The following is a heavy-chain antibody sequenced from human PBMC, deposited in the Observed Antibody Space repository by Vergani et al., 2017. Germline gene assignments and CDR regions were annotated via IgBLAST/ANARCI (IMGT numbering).Heavy chain of an antibody. Sequence: QVQLQESGPGLVKPSETLSLTCTVSGGSISSYYWSWIRQPPGKGLEWIGYIYYSGSTNYNPSLTSRVTISVDTSKNQFSLKLSSVTAADTALYYCARGRTSDTHLFDPWGQGTLVTVSS. CDR3: ARGRTSDTHLFDP. D-gene: IGHD2-2*01. CDR2: IYYSGST. CDR1: GGSISSYY. J-gene: IGHJ5*02. V-gene: IGHV4-59*01.